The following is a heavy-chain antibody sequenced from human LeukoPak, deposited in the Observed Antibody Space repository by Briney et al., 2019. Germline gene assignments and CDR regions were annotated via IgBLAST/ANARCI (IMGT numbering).Heavy chain of an antibody. J-gene: IGHJ4*02. Sequence: SETPSLTCAVYGGSFSGYYWSWIRQPPGKGLEWIGEINHSGSTNYNPSLKSRVTISVDTSKNQFSLKLSSVTAADTAVYYCARGPNSGYAYWGQGTLVTVSS. CDR3: ARGPNSGYAY. CDR1: GGSFSGYY. D-gene: IGHD5-12*01. CDR2: INHSGST. V-gene: IGHV4-34*01.